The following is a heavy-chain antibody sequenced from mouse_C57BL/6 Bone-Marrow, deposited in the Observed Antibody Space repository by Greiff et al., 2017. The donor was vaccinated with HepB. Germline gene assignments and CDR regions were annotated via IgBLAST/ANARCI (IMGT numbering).Heavy chain of an antibody. CDR1: GYTFTSYW. CDR2: FDPNSGGT. D-gene: IGHD1-1*01. Sequence: QVQLQQPGAELVKPGASVKLSCKASGYTFTSYWMHWVKQRPGRGLEWIGRFDPNSGGTKYNEKFKSKATLTVDKPSSTAYMQLSSLTSEDSAVYYCARFYYGKRGYFDVWGTGTTVTVSS. V-gene: IGHV1-72*01. CDR3: ARFYYGKRGYFDV. J-gene: IGHJ1*03.